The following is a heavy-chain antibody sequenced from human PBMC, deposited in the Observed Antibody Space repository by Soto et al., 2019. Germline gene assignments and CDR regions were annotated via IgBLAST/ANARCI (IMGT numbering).Heavy chain of an antibody. CDR2: IYSGGST. J-gene: IGHJ5*02. Sequence: EVQLVETGGGLIQPGGSLRLSCAASGFTVGSNYMNWVRQAPGKGLEWVSVIYSGGSTYYADSVKGRFTISRDNSKNTLYLQMNSLRAGDTAVYYCARDFPPVWFDPWGQGTLVTVSS. CDR3: ARDFPPVWFDP. V-gene: IGHV3-53*02. CDR1: GFTVGSNY.